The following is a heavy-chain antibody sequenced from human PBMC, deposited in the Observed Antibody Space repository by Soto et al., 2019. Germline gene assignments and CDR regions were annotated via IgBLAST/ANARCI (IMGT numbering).Heavy chain of an antibody. CDR3: AKYLHYGDYEDYFDY. Sequence: GGSLRLSCAASGFTFSTYAMTWLRQAPGKGLEWVSGISGSGSNTFYADSVKGRFTISRDNSKNTLYLQMNSLRAEDTAVYYCAKYLHYGDYEDYFDYWGQGTLVTVSS. J-gene: IGHJ4*02. CDR1: GFTFSTYA. V-gene: IGHV3-23*01. D-gene: IGHD4-17*01. CDR2: ISGSGSNT.